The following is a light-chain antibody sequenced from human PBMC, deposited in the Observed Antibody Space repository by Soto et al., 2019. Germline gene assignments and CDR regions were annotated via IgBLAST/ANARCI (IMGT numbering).Light chain of an antibody. V-gene: IGKV3-20*01. CDR1: QSVYSSY. Sequence: EIVLTQSPGTLSLSPGERATVFCRASQSVYSSYLAWFQQKPGQAPRLLIYGASRRATGIPDRFSGSGSGTDFTLTITSLEAEDFAVYYCQQYDSSSWTFGQGTKVEI. CDR3: QQYDSSSWT. CDR2: GAS. J-gene: IGKJ1*01.